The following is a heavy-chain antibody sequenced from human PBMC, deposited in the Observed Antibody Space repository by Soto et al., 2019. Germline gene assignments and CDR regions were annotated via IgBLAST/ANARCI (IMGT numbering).Heavy chain of an antibody. CDR2: MSYAGSKK. J-gene: IGHJ4*02. Sequence: QVQLVESGGGVVQPGRSLRLSCAASGFTFSSYGMHWVRQAPGKGLEWVAVMSYAGSKKYYADSVKGRFTISRDNSKNTLYLQMNSLRAEDTAVYYCAKARYDGWGSDWFDYWGQGTLVTVSS. D-gene: IGHD3-10*01. CDR3: AKARYDGWGSDWFDY. CDR1: GFTFSSYG. V-gene: IGHV3-30*18.